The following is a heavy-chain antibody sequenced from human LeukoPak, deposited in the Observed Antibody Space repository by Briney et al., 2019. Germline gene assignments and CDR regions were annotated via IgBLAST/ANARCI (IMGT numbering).Heavy chain of an antibody. Sequence: GGSLRLSCAASGFTFSSYSMNWVRQAPGKGLEWVSSISSSSSYIYYADSVKGRFTISRDNAKNSLYLQMNSLRAEDTAVYYCAREDIAAAGTDYXXXGXLXXVSS. J-gene: IGHJ4*02. CDR1: GFTFSSYS. CDR3: AREDIAAAGTDY. CDR2: ISSSSSYI. V-gene: IGHV3-21*01. D-gene: IGHD6-13*01.